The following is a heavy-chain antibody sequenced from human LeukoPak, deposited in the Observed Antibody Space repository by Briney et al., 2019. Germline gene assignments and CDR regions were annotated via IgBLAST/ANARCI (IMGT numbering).Heavy chain of an antibody. D-gene: IGHD1-26*01. CDR3: ARDVRIVGATGAFDI. J-gene: IGHJ3*02. CDR2: IIPIFGTA. V-gene: IGHV1-69*05. CDR1: GGTFSSYA. Sequence: SSVKVSCKASGGTFSSYAISWVRQAPGQGLEWMGGIIPIFGTANYAQKFQGRVTITTDESTSTAYMELSSLRSEDTAVYYCARDVRIVGATGAFDIWGQGTMVTVSS.